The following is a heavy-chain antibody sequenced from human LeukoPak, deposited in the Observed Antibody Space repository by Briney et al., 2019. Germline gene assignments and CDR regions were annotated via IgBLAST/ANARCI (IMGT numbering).Heavy chain of an antibody. V-gene: IGHV1-69*13. J-gene: IGHJ4*02. CDR1: GGTFSSYA. Sequence: SVKVSCKASGGTFSSYAISWVRQAPGQGLEWMGGIIPIFGTAKYAQHFQGRVTITADEPTSTAYMELGSLRSEDTAVYYCASDAGSHFDYWGQGTLVTVSS. CDR2: IIPIFGTA. CDR3: ASDAGSHFDY.